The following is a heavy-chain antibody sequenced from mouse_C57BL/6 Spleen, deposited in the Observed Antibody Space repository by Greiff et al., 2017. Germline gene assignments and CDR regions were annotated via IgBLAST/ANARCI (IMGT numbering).Heavy chain of an antibody. V-gene: IGHV10-1*01. J-gene: IGHJ4*01. CDR1: GFSFNTYA. Sequence: EVQGVESGGGLVQPKGSLKLSCAASGFSFNTYAMNWVRQAPGKGLEWVARIRSKSNNYATYYADSVKDRFTISRDDSESMLYLQMNNLKTEDTAMYYCVRHASYDSMDYWGQGTSVTVSS. D-gene: IGHD6-1*01. CDR2: IRSKSNNYAT. CDR3: VRHASYDSMDY.